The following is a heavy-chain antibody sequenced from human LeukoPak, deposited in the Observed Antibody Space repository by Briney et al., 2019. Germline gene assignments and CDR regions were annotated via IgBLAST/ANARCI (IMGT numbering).Heavy chain of an antibody. J-gene: IGHJ5*02. D-gene: IGHD3-10*01. Sequence: ASETLSLTCTVSGGSISSYYWSWIRQPPGEGLEWIGYIYYSGSTNYNPSLKSRVTISVDTSKNRFSLKLSSVTAADTAVYYCARDQDYYGSGSYGPDHWGQGILVTVSS. CDR1: GGSISSYY. CDR3: ARDQDYYGSGSYGPDH. V-gene: IGHV4-59*12. CDR2: IYYSGST.